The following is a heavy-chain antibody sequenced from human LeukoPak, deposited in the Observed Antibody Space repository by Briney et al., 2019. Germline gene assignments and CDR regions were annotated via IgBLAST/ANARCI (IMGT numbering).Heavy chain of an antibody. CDR2: INRDGTEK. CDR1: GFNFSDSR. D-gene: IGHD2-21*01. V-gene: IGHV3-7*05. J-gene: IGHJ4*02. Sequence: GGSLRLSCTPSGFNFSDSRMTWVRQAPGKGMEWVAEINRDGTEKKYLASVEGRFTISRDHAKNSLDLQMRSLRPQDTAVYFCVRCDWYFDYWGQGVLVTVSP. CDR3: VRCDWYFDY.